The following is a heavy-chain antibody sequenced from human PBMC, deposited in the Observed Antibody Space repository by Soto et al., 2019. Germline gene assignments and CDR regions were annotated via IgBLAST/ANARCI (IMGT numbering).Heavy chain of an antibody. CDR3: ARDWAEYSSFANWFDP. J-gene: IGHJ5*02. Sequence: QVQLVQSGAEVKKPGSSVKVSCKASGGTFSSYAISWVRQAPGQGLEWMGGIIPIFGTANYAQKFQGRVTITADDSTSTAYMVLSSLRSEDTAVYYCARDWAEYSSFANWFDPWGQGTLVTGSS. CDR2: IIPIFGTA. D-gene: IGHD6-6*01. V-gene: IGHV1-69*01. CDR1: GGTFSSYA.